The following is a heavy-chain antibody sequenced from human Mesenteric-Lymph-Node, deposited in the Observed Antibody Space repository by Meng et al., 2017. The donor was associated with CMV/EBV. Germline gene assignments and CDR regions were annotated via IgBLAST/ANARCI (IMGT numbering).Heavy chain of an antibody. CDR2: IYWNDDR. D-gene: IGHD3-3*01. CDR1: CFSLSTSAEG. V-gene: IGHV2-5*01. CDR3: APLLRFLEWSWGFDP. Sequence: CFSLSTSAEGVGWIRQPPGKALEWLGHIYWNDDRRYNPSLKTRVTITKNSSKSQVVLTTTNMDPVDTATYYCAPLLRFLEWSWGFDPWGQGTLVTVSS. J-gene: IGHJ5*02.